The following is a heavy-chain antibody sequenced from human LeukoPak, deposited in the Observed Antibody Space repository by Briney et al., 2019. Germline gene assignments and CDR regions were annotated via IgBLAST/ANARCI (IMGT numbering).Heavy chain of an antibody. Sequence: ASVKISCKASGGTFSSYAISWVRQAPGQGLEWMGGIIPIFGTANYAQKFQGRVTITTDESTSTAYMELSSLRSEDTAVYYCARGGGYSYGYYLSWGQGTLVTVSS. V-gene: IGHV1-69*05. CDR1: GGTFSSYA. D-gene: IGHD5-18*01. J-gene: IGHJ5*02. CDR2: IIPIFGTA. CDR3: ARGGGYSYGYYLS.